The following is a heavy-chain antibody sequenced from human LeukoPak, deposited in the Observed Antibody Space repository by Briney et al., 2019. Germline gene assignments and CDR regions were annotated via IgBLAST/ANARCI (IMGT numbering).Heavy chain of an antibody. Sequence: GGSLRLSCAASGFTCSTYWMHWVRQAPGKGLVWVSRIKSDGSTNYADSVKGRFTISRDNAKNTLSLQMHSLRPEDTGVYYCARAPSEIGGYYPEYFRHWGQGTLVTVSS. CDR1: GFTCSTYW. J-gene: IGHJ1*01. CDR3: ARAPSEIGGYYPEYFRH. CDR2: IKSDGST. D-gene: IGHD3-22*01. V-gene: IGHV3-74*01.